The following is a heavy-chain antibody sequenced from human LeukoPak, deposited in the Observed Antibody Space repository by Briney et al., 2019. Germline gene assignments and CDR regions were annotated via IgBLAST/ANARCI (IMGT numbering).Heavy chain of an antibody. CDR3: ARAGGVWLEFDY. V-gene: IGHV3-21*01. J-gene: IGHJ4*02. Sequence: GGSLRLSCAASGFTFSSYSMNWVRQAPGKGLEWVSSISSSSSSYIYYADSVKGRFTISRDNAKNSLYLQMNSLRAEDTAVYYCARAGGVWLEFDYWGQGTLVTVSS. CDR2: ISSSSSSYI. D-gene: IGHD2-8*02. CDR1: GFTFSSYS.